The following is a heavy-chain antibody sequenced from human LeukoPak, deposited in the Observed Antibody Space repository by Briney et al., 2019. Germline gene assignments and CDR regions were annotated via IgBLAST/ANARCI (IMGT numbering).Heavy chain of an antibody. V-gene: IGHV1-18*01. Sequence: ASVKVSCKASGYTFTSYGISWVRQAPGQGLEWMGWISAYNGNTNYAQKLQGRVTMTTGTSTSTAYMELRSLRSDDTAVYYCARTKPSWCTNGVCLNWFDPWGQGTRVTVSS. J-gene: IGHJ5*02. CDR3: ARTKPSWCTNGVCLNWFDP. CDR2: ISAYNGNT. CDR1: GYTFTSYG. D-gene: IGHD2-8*01.